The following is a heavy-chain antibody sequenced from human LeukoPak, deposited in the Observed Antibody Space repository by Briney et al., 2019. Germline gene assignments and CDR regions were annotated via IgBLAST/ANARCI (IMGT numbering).Heavy chain of an antibody. D-gene: IGHD6-6*01. CDR3: AKTGSSIAARPPDY. CDR2: VHDSGST. J-gene: IGHJ4*02. Sequence: SETLSLTCTVSGVSFSSSPYYWGWIRQPPGKGLEWIGSVHDSGSTYYNPSLKSRVTISLDTSKNQFSLKLTSVTAADTAVYYCAKTGSSIAARPPDYWGQGTLVTVSP. V-gene: IGHV4-39*07. CDR1: GVSFSSSPYY.